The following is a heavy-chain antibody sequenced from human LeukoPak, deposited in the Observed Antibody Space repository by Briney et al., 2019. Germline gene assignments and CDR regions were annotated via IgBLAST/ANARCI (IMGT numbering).Heavy chain of an antibody. V-gene: IGHV1-2*02. J-gene: IGHJ4*02. Sequence: ASGKVSRKAAGYTFTGYYMHWMRQAPGPGLEWMGWINPNSGGTIYAQKFKGRVTMTRDTSNSTAYMELSRLRCDDPAVYYFARGGIVGATTYDYWGQGTLVTVSS. CDR3: ARGGIVGATTYDY. CDR1: GYTFTGYY. D-gene: IGHD1-26*01. CDR2: INPNSGGT.